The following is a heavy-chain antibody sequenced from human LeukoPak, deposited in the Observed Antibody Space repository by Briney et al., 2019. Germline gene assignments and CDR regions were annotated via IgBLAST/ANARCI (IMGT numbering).Heavy chain of an antibody. CDR1: GGSFSGYY. D-gene: IGHD5-24*01. V-gene: IGHV4-34*01. J-gene: IGHJ4*02. Sequence: SETLSLTCAVYGGSFSGYYWSWIRQPPGKGLEWIGEINHSGSTNYNPSLKSRVTISVDTSKNQFSLKLSSVTAADTAVYYCATSLGMAAPSFDYWGQGTLVTVSS. CDR2: INHSGST. CDR3: ATSLGMAAPSFDY.